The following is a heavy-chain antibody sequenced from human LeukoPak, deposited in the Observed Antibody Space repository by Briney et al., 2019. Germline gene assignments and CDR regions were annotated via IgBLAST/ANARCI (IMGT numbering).Heavy chain of an antibody. CDR1: GLTFSNYG. V-gene: IGHV3-74*01. Sequence: GGSLRLSCAASGLTFSNYGMHWVRHAPGKGLVWVSRINSDGSSTSYADSVKGRFTISRDNAKNTLYLQMNSLRAEDTAVYYCAKGYYYGMDVWGQGTTVTVSS. CDR2: INSDGSST. CDR3: AKGYYYGMDV. J-gene: IGHJ6*02.